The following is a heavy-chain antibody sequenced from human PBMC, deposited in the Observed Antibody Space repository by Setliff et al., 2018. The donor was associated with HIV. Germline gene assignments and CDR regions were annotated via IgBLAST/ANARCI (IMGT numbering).Heavy chain of an antibody. CDR3: ASVGAAEYDFWSGYFYYFDY. CDR1: GFTFSDHY. CDR2: TKNKDNSFTT. Sequence: GGSLRLSCAASGFTFSDHYMDWVRQAPGKGLEWVGRTKNKDNSFTTEYAASVKGRFTISRDDSKSIAYLQMNSLRTEDTAVYFCASVGAAEYDFWSGYFYYFDYWGQGKMVTVSS. J-gene: IGHJ4*02. D-gene: IGHD3-3*01. V-gene: IGHV3-72*01.